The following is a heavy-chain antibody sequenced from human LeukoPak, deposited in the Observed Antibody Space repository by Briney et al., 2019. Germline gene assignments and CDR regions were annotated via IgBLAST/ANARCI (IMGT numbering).Heavy chain of an antibody. CDR2: ISSSSSYI. D-gene: IGHD3-22*01. J-gene: IGHJ4*02. V-gene: IGHV3-21*01. CDR3: ARIHYYDSSGYSGGVGY. Sequence: PGGSLRLSCAASGFTFSSYSMNWVRQAPGKGLEWVSSISSSSSYIYYADSVKGRFTISRDNAKNSLYLQMNSLRAEDTAVYYCARIHYYDSSGYSGGVGYWGQGTLVTVSS. CDR1: GFTFSSYS.